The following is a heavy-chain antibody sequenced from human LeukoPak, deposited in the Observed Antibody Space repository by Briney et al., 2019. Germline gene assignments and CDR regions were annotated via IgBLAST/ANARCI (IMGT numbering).Heavy chain of an antibody. CDR2: VDYIGST. CDR3: ARGRGDSRGTSFDY. D-gene: IGHD3-22*01. CDR1: GGSISSFS. V-gene: IGHV4-59*01. Sequence: SETLSLTCTVFGGSISSFSWTWIRQPPGKGLEWIGFVDYIGSTTYNPSLKSRVTISVDTSKKQFSLKLNPVTAAETAVYYCARGRGDSRGTSFDYWGQGTLVTVSS. J-gene: IGHJ4*02.